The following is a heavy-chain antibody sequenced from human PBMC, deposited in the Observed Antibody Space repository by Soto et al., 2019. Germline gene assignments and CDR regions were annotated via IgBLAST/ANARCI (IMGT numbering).Heavy chain of an antibody. V-gene: IGHV4-61*08. CDR1: GGSVSSGGFD. Sequence: QVQLQESGSGLVKPSETLSLICTVSGGSVSSGGFDWSWIRQPPGKGLEWIGYISKSGSSSYNPSLKTRLSISIDMSKSQFSLRLTSVTAADTGDYYCARELGPTILRLSYFEQWDRATLVTVSS. CDR3: ARELGPTILRLSYFEQ. CDR2: ISKSGSS. J-gene: IGHJ4*02. D-gene: IGHD1-1*01.